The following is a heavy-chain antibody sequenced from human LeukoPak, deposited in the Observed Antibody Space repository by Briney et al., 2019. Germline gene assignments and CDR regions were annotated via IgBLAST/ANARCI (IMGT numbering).Heavy chain of an antibody. V-gene: IGHV1-2*02. CDR2: INPNSGGT. CDR3: ARPSTVAGTGGYYYMDV. CDR1: GYTFTGYY. J-gene: IGHJ6*03. Sequence: ASVKGSCKASGYTFTGYYMHWVRQAPGQGLEWMGWINPNSGGTNYAQKFQGRVTMTRDTSISTAYMELSRLRSDDTAVYYCARPSTVAGTGGYYYMDVWGKGTTVTVSS. D-gene: IGHD6-19*01.